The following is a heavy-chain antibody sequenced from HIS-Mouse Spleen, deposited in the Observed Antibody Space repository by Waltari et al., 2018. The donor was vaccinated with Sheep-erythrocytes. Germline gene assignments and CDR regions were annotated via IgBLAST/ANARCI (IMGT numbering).Heavy chain of an antibody. J-gene: IGHJ3*02. CDR2: IYSGGST. D-gene: IGHD7-27*01. Sequence: EVQLVESGGGLIQPGGSLRLSCAASGFTVRGTYMSWVRQAPGKGLEWVSVIYSGGSTYYADSVKGRFTISRDNSKNTLYLQMNSLRAEDTAVYYCARGPPNWGWGAFDIWGQGTMVTVSS. V-gene: IGHV3-53*01. CDR1: GFTVRGTY. CDR3: ARGPPNWGWGAFDI.